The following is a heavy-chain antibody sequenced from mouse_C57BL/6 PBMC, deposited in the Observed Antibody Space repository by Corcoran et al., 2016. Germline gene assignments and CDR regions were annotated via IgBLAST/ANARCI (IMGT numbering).Heavy chain of an antibody. CDR2: INPNNGGT. J-gene: IGHJ2*01. CDR3: ARSRGRVFDY. Sequence: EVQLQQSGPELVKPGASVKISCKASGYTFTDYYMNWVKQSHGKSLEWIGDINPNNGGTSYNQKFKGKATLTVDKSSSTAYMELRSLTSEDSAVYYCARSRGRVFDYWGQGTTLTVSS. D-gene: IGHD3-3*01. CDR1: GYTFTDYY. V-gene: IGHV1-26*01.